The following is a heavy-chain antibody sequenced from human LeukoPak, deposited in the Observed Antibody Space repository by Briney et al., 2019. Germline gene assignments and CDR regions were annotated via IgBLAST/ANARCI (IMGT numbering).Heavy chain of an antibody. J-gene: IGHJ4*02. V-gene: IGHV3-23*01. CDR1: GFTFSNYD. D-gene: IGHD5-18*01. CDR2: LSGRGDNT. CDR3: AKRVDTSMAGFDY. Sequence: GGSLRLSCSASGFTFSNYDMSSVRQAPGKGLEWVSGLSGRGDNTHCADSVKGRFTISRDNYKNTLYLQMDSLRADDTAVFYCAKRVDTSMAGFDYWGQGTLVTVSS.